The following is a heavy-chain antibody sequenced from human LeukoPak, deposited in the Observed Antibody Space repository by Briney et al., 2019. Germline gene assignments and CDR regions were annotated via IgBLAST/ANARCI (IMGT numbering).Heavy chain of an antibody. CDR1: GGSFSGYY. Sequence: SETLSLTCAVYGGSFSGYYWSWIRQPPGKGLEWIGEINHSGSTNHNPSLKSRVTISVDTSKNQFSLKLSSVTAADTAVYYCASRGYCTNGVCYLWGQGTLVTVSS. D-gene: IGHD2-8*01. V-gene: IGHV4-34*01. J-gene: IGHJ5*02. CDR3: ASRGYCTNGVCYL. CDR2: INHSGST.